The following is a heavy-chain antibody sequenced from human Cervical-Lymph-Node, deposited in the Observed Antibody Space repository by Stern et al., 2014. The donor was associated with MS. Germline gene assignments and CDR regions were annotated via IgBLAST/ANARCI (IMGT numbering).Heavy chain of an antibody. Sequence: QVQLVQSGAEVKKSGSSVKVSCKAAGGTFSSFGISWVRQAPGQGLEWMGGIVLLFGITNSAQKFQGRVTITADKSTGTAYMELSSLRPEDTAIYYCARDGPDIVVEPAAIGAFDIWGQGTMVNVSS. V-gene: IGHV1-69*17. CDR3: ARDGPDIVVEPAAIGAFDI. CDR1: GGTFSSFG. D-gene: IGHD2-2*01. CDR2: IVLLFGIT. J-gene: IGHJ3*02.